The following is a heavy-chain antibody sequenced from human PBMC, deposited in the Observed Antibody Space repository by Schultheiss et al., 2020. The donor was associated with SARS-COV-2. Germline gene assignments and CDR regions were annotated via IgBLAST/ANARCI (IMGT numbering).Heavy chain of an antibody. V-gene: IGHV4-61*02. CDR3: ALMGNDIRQMQDDY. CDR2: IYTSGST. J-gene: IGHJ4*02. Sequence: LRLSCTVSGGSISSSSYYWSWIRQPAGKGLEWIGRIYTSGSTNYNPSLKSRVTISVDTSKNQFSLKLSSVTAADTAVYYCALMGNDIRQMQDDYWGQGTLVTVSS. CDR1: GGSISSSSYY. D-gene: IGHD2-8*01.